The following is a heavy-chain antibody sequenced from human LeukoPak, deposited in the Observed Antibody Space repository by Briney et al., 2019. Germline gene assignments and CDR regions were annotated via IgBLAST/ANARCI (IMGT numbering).Heavy chain of an antibody. J-gene: IGHJ4*02. CDR2: INHSGST. Sequence: PSETLSLTCAVYGGSFSGYYWSWIRQPPGKGLEWIGEINHSGSTNYNPSFKSRVTISVDTSKNQFSLKLSSVTAADTAVYYCARGGYRENYWGQGTLVAVSS. CDR1: GGSFSGYY. D-gene: IGHD5-24*01. V-gene: IGHV4-34*01. CDR3: ARGGYRENY.